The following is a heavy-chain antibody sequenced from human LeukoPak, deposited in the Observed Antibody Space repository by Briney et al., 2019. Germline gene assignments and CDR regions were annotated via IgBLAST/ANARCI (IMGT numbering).Heavy chain of an antibody. J-gene: IGHJ4*02. CDR3: ARGGIGSSGYRSYFDY. Sequence: PSETLSLTCTVSGGSISSYYWSWIRQPPGKGLEWIGYIYYSGSTNYNPSLKSRVTISVDTSKNQFSLKLSSVTATDTAVYYCARGGIGSSGYRSYFDYWGQGTLVTVSS. CDR2: IYYSGST. V-gene: IGHV4-59*01. D-gene: IGHD3-22*01. CDR1: GGSISSYY.